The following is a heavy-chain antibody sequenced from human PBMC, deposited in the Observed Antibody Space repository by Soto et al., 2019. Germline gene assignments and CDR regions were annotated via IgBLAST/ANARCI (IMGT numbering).Heavy chain of an antibody. J-gene: IGHJ6*02. CDR1: GYSFTDSY. CDR2: LKVNSGGT. CDR3: ARVRETIIRFERDLSLVPTPITCSYNGMDV. Sequence: GASVKVSCKASGYSFTDSYVYWVRQAPGQGLEWMGWLKVNSGGTKCAQRFQGRVTMTRDTSTNTAYMELSRLRFDDTALYYCARVRETIIRFERDLSLVPTPITCSYNGMDVWGQGTTVTVSS. D-gene: IGHD2-2*02. V-gene: IGHV1-2*02.